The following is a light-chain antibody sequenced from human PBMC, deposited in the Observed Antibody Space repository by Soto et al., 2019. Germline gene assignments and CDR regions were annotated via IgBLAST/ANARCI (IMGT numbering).Light chain of an antibody. CDR2: DVS. V-gene: IGLV2-11*01. CDR1: SSDVGRYNY. CDR3: CFYAGSPWV. Sequence: QSALTQPRSVSGSPGQSVTISCTGTSSDVGRYNYVSWYQHHPGKAPKRIIYDVSLRPSGVPDRFSGSKSDYTASLTISGLQAEDEADYYCCFYAGSPWVFGGGTKLTVL. J-gene: IGLJ3*02.